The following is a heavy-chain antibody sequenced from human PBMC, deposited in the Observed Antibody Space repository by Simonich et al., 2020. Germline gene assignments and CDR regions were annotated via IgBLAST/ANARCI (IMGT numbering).Heavy chain of an antibody. Sequence: QVQLVQSGAEVKKPGASVKVSCKASGYTFTGYYTHWVRQAPGQGLEGMRWITPNRGSTNNAQKFQGRVTMTRDTSSRTAYMELSRRRSNDTAVYYCARDRAARYYYYYYMDVWGKGTTVTVSS. V-gene: IGHV1-2*02. CDR1: GYTFTGYY. CDR2: ITPNRGST. D-gene: IGHD6-6*01. J-gene: IGHJ6*03. CDR3: ARDRAARYYYYYYMDV.